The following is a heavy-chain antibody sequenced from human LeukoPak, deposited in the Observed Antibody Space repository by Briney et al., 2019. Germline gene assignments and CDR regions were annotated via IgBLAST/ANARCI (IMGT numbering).Heavy chain of an antibody. D-gene: IGHD3-10*01. J-gene: IGHJ6*03. CDR2: ISSSSSTI. V-gene: IGHV3-48*01. CDR1: GFTFSSYS. CDR3: AKDPGVLWFGEFYYMDV. Sequence: AGGSLRLSCAASGFTFSSYSMNWVRQAPGKGLEWVSYISSSSSTIYYADSVKGRFTISRDNSKNTLYLQMNSLRAEDTAVYYCAKDPGVLWFGEFYYMDVWGKGTTVTISS.